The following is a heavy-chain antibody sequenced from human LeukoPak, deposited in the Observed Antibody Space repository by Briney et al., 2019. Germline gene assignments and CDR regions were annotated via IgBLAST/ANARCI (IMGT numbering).Heavy chain of an antibody. CDR1: GFAFSTDW. CDR2: INPEGAST. V-gene: IGHV3-74*01. Sequence: PGGSLRLSCTASGFAFSTDWMFWVRQAPGKGLVWVSPINPEGASTTYADPAKGRFTASRDNAKNALHLQMNSLRVDDTAVYYCARGTGIMAGIDFWGQGTLVTVSS. D-gene: IGHD1-26*01. J-gene: IGHJ4*02. CDR3: ARGTGIMAGIDF.